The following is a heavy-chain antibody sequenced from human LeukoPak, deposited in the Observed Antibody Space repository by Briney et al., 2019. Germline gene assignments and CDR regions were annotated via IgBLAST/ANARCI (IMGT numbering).Heavy chain of an antibody. D-gene: IGHD3-22*01. CDR2: IYYSGSS. J-gene: IGHJ3*02. CDR3: ARQYYYDSSGHDAFDI. Sequence: SETLSLTCNVSGGSISGYHWSWIRQPPGKGLEWLGYIYYSGSSNYNPSLKSRVTISVDTSKNQFSLKLSSVTAADTAVYYCARQYYYDSSGHDAFDIWGQGAMVTVSS. CDR1: GGSISGYH. V-gene: IGHV4-59*01.